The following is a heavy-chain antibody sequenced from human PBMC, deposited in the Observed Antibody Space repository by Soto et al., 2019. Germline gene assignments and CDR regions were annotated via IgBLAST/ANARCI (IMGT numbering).Heavy chain of an antibody. Sequence: QVQLVESGGGVVQPGRSLRLTCAASGFIFSSKGMHWVRQAPGKGLEWVALVSNDGSRKYYADSVKGRFTISRDNSANPLYRQMGSLRPEDTAVYYCASCVGGSLYDNSGKYDSWGQGTQVTVSS. V-gene: IGHV3-30*03. CDR1: GFIFSSKG. D-gene: IGHD3-22*01. J-gene: IGHJ5*01. CDR2: VSNDGSRK. CDR3: ASCVGGSLYDNSGKYDS.